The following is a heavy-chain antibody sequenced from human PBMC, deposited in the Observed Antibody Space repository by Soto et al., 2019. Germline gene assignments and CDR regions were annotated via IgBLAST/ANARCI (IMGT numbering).Heavy chain of an antibody. Sequence: GGSLRLSCAASGFTFSSYGMHWVRQAPGKGLEWVAVTSYDGSNKYYADSVKGRFTISRDNSKNTLYLQMNSLRAEDTAVYYCAKDGIAAAGTPWSWLYGMDVWGQGTTVTVSS. D-gene: IGHD6-13*01. CDR1: GFTFSSYG. J-gene: IGHJ6*02. CDR2: TSYDGSNK. CDR3: AKDGIAAAGTPWSWLYGMDV. V-gene: IGHV3-30*18.